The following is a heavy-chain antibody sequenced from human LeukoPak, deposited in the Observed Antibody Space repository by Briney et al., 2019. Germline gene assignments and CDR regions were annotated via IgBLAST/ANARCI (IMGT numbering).Heavy chain of an antibody. D-gene: IGHD6-13*01. CDR3: AKGPKYSSSWYSGDY. CDR2: ISGSGGST. Sequence: GGSLRLSCAASGFTFSSYSMNWVRQAPGKGLEWVSAISGSGGSTYYADSVKGRFTISRDNSKNTLYLQMNSLRAEDTAVYYCAKGPKYSSSWYSGDYWGQGTLVTVSS. J-gene: IGHJ4*02. CDR1: GFTFSSYS. V-gene: IGHV3-23*01.